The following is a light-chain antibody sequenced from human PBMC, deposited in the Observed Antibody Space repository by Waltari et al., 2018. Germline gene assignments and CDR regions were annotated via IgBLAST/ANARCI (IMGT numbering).Light chain of an antibody. CDR1: KSVGVN. CDR2: DTS. CDR3: QQRNNWPLS. J-gene: IGKJ4*01. Sequence: IALTQSPPTLSLSPGERATLSCRANKSVGVNLAWYQHKPGQAPRPLIYDTSNRATGIPARFSGSGSETDFTLTISSLEPEDFAVYYCQQRNNWPLSFGGGTKVEIK. V-gene: IGKV3-11*01.